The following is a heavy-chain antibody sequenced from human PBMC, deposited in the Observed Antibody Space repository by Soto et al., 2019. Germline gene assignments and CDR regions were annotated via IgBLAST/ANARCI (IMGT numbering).Heavy chain of an antibody. V-gene: IGHV1-18*01. J-gene: IGHJ4*01. D-gene: IGHD6-19*01. CDR1: GYNFTRYG. CDR3: ESESAGSMTQWVVFVF. CDR2: ISAYSGDT. Sequence: QVQLVQSAAEVKPPGASVKVSCKASGYNFTRYGFSWVRQAPGQGLEWMGWISAYSGDTNYAQKFQGRVYMTTDTSPTATYMLLCRLRAEDSAVYYGESESAGSMTQWVVFVFRGHAPLVTVSS.